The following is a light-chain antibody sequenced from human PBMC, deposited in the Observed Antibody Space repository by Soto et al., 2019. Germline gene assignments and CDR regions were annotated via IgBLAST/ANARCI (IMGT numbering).Light chain of an antibody. CDR1: SSNIGSKS. Sequence: QAVVTQPPSVSGTPGQRVNMSCSGSSSNIGSKSVSWYQHLPQTAPKLLIYSNNQRPSGVPGRFSGSKSGTSASLAISGLQSGDETQYYCAAWDDSLNVLVFGGGTKVTVL. CDR2: SNN. CDR3: AAWDDSLNVLV. V-gene: IGLV1-44*01. J-gene: IGLJ2*01.